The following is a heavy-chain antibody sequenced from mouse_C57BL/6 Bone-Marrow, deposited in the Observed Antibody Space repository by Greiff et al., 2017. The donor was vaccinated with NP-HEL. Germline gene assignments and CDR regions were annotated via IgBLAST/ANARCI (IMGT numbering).Heavy chain of an antibody. Sequence: QVQLKESGAELVRPGASVKLSCKASGYTFTDYYINWVKQRPGQGLEWIARIYPGSGNTYYNEKFKGKATLTAEKSSSTAYMQLSSLTSEDSAVYFCARGVTTVVATSLDYWGQGTTLTVSS. D-gene: IGHD1-1*01. CDR3: ARGVTTVVATSLDY. CDR2: IYPGSGNT. J-gene: IGHJ2*01. V-gene: IGHV1-76*01. CDR1: GYTFTDYY.